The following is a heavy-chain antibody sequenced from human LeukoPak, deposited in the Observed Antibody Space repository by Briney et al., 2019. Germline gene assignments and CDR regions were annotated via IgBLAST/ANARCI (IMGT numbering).Heavy chain of an antibody. CDR3: AKCIALAPFDY. CDR1: GFTFSSYV. CDR2: ISGSGDST. J-gene: IGHJ4*02. V-gene: IGHV3-23*01. D-gene: IGHD6-13*01. Sequence: GGSLRLSCAASGFTFSSYVMSWVRQAPGKGLEWVSAISGSGDSTYYADSVKGRFTISRDNSKNTLYLQMNSLRAEDTAVYYCAKCIALAPFDYWGQGTLVAVSS.